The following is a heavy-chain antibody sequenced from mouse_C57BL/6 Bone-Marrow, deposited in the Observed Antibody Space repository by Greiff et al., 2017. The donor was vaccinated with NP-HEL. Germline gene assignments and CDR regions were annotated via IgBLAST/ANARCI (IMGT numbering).Heavy chain of an antibody. Sequence: EVKVVESGAELVRPGASVKLSCTASGFNIKDDYMHWVKQRPEQGLEWIGWIDPENGDTEYASKFQGKATITADTSSNTAYLQLSSLTSEDTAVYYCTPYYYGSGYAMDYWGQGTSVTVSS. CDR3: TPYYYGSGYAMDY. CDR2: IDPENGDT. D-gene: IGHD1-1*01. J-gene: IGHJ4*01. CDR1: GFNIKDDY. V-gene: IGHV14-4*01.